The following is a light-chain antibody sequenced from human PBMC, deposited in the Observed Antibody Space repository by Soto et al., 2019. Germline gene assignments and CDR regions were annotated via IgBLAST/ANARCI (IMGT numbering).Light chain of an antibody. V-gene: IGKV1-5*01. Sequence: DIQMTQSPSTLSASVGGTVNISCRASQSISVSLAWYQQKPGKAPRLLIYDASTLQGGVPSRFSGRGSGTEFTLTISSLQPDDFATYYCQQYNSYWYTFGQGTKVDIK. CDR3: QQYNSYWYT. CDR2: DAS. CDR1: QSISVS. J-gene: IGKJ2*01.